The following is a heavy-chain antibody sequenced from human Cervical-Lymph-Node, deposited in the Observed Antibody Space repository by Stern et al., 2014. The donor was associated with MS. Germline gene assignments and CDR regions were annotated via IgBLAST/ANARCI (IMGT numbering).Heavy chain of an antibody. D-gene: IGHD1-26*01. V-gene: IGHV1-18*01. J-gene: IGHJ3*02. CDR3: AISLLDSENAFDI. CDR2: NSAYNGIT. Sequence: VQLVQSGAEVKKPGASVKVSCKASGYTFTSYGISWVRQAPGQGLEWMGSNSAYNGITNCAQKLHDRFTMTTDTSTSTADMELRSLRSDDTAVYYCAISLLDSENAFDIWGQGTMVTVSS. CDR1: GYTFTSYG.